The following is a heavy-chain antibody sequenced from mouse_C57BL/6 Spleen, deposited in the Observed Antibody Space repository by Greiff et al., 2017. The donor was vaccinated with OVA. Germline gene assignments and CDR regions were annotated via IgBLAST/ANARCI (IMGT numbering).Heavy chain of an antibody. CDR1: GYTFTSYW. V-gene: IGHV1-69*01. CDR3: ARRGNYDY. Sequence: VQLQQPGAELVMPGASVKLSCTASGYTFTSYWMHWVKQRPGQGLEWIGEIDPSDSYTNYNQKFKGKSTLTVDKSSSTAYMQLSSLTSEDSAVYYCARRGNYDYWGQGTTLTVSS. CDR2: IDPSDSYT. D-gene: IGHD2-1*01. J-gene: IGHJ2*01.